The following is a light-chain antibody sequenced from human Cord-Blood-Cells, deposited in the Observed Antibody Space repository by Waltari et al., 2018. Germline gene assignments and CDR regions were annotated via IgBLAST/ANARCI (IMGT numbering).Light chain of an antibody. CDR3: SSYTSSSTYV. J-gene: IGLJ1*01. CDR2: AVS. Sequence: QSALTQPASVSGSPGQSITISCHGTSSDVGGYNYVSWYQQHPGKAPKLMIYAVSNRPSGVSNRFSGSKSGNTASLTISGLQAEDEADYYCSSYTSSSTYVFGTGTKVTVL. V-gene: IGLV2-14*03. CDR1: SSDVGGYNY.